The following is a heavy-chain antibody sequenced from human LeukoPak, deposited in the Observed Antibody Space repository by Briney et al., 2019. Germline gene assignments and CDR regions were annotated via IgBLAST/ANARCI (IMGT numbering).Heavy chain of an antibody. V-gene: IGHV1-8*01. CDR3: ARGIRWDCSGGSCYSGGVTDAFDI. CDR2: MNPISGNT. D-gene: IGHD2-15*01. CDR1: GYTFTSYD. J-gene: IGHJ3*02. Sequence: ASVKVSCKASGYTFTSYDINWVRQATGQGLEWMGWMNPISGNTGYAQKFQGRVTITTDESTSTAYMELSSLRSEDTAVYYCARGIRWDCSGGSCYSGGVTDAFDIWGQGTMVTVSS.